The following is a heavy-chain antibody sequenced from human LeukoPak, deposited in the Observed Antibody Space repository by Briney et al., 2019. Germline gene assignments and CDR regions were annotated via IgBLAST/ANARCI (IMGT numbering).Heavy chain of an antibody. CDR2: ISAYNGNT. D-gene: IGHD2-2*01. CDR1: GYTFTSYG. V-gene: IGHV1-18*04. Sequence: ASVKVSCKASGYTFTSYGISWVRQAPGQGLEWMGWISAYNGNTNYAQKLQGRVTMTTDTFTSTAYMELRSLRSDDTAVYYCARDRYCSSTSCYRGRFDPWGQGTLVTVSS. CDR3: ARDRYCSSTSCYRGRFDP. J-gene: IGHJ5*02.